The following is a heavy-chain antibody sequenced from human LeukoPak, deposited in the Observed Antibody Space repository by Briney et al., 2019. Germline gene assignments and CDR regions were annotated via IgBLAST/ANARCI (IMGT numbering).Heavy chain of an antibody. D-gene: IGHD6-13*01. Sequence: GRSLRLSCAASGFTFSSYGMHWVRQAPGKGLEWVAVISYDGSNKYYADSVKGRFTISGDNSKNTLYLQMNSLRAEDTAVYYCAKDQLEDYSSSWSPIDYWGQGTLVTVSS. J-gene: IGHJ4*02. CDR2: ISYDGSNK. V-gene: IGHV3-30*18. CDR1: GFTFSSYG. CDR3: AKDQLEDYSSSWSPIDY.